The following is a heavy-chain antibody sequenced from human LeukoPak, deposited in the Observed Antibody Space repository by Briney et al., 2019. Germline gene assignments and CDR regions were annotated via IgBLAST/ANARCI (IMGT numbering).Heavy chain of an antibody. D-gene: IGHD3-10*01. CDR1: GGTFSSYA. CDR2: INPNSGGT. V-gene: IGHV1-2*02. Sequence: ASVKVSCKASGGTFSSYAMNWVRQAPGQGLEWMGWINPNSGGTNYAQKFQGRVTMTRDTSISTAYMELSRLRSEDTAVYYCTRVSMVRGVIIDYYYMDVWGKGTTVTISS. J-gene: IGHJ6*03. CDR3: TRVSMVRGVIIDYYYMDV.